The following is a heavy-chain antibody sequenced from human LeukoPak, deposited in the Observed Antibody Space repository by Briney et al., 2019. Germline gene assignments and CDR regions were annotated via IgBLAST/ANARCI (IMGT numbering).Heavy chain of an antibody. V-gene: IGHV4-61*02. CDR2: IYTSGST. D-gene: IGHD2-2*01. J-gene: IGHJ4*02. CDR1: GGSISSGSYY. Sequence: SETLSLTCTVSGGSISSGSYYWSWIRQPAGKGLEWIGRIYTSGSTNYNPSLKSRVTISVDTSKNQFPLKLSSVTAADTAVYYCASGVVPAATGFDYWGQGTLVTVSS. CDR3: ASGVVPAATGFDY.